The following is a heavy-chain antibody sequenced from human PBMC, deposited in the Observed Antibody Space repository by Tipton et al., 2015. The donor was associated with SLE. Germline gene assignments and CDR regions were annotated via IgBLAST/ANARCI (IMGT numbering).Heavy chain of an antibody. V-gene: IGHV4-59*04. CDR1: GDSISSSY. CDR2: IYFIGST. J-gene: IGHJ5*02. Sequence: TLSLTCTVSGDSISSSYWSWLRQPPGKGPEWIANIYFIGSTYYNPSLKSRVTISVDTSKNQFSLRLSSVTAADTAVYYCARQRAAGTWFDPWGQGTLVTVSS. CDR3: ARQRAAGTWFDP. D-gene: IGHD6-13*01.